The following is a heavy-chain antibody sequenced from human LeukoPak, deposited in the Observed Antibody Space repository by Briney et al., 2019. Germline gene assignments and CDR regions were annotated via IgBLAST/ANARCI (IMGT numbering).Heavy chain of an antibody. D-gene: IGHD2-21*02. CDR3: ARGAAVTATYYYYYYMDV. V-gene: IGHV4-61*02. Sequence: PSETLSLTCTVSGGSISSGSYYWSWIRQPAGKGLEWIGRIYTSGSTNYNPSLKSRVTISVDTSKNQFSLKLSSVTAADTAVYYCARGAAVTATYYYYYYMDVWGKGTTVTISS. CDR2: IYTSGST. J-gene: IGHJ6*03. CDR1: GGSISSGSYY.